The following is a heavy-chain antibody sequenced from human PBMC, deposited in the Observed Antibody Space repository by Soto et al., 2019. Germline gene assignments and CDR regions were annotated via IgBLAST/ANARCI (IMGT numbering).Heavy chain of an antibody. J-gene: IGHJ4*02. CDR3: AKDIVAGSGWYTFDS. CDR2: IDPSDSYT. Sequence: GESLKISCKGSGYSFTSYWISWVRQMPGKGLEWMGRIDPSDSYTNYSPSFQGRFTISRDNAMNTLYLQMNTLRAEDTAVYYCAKDIVAGSGWYTFDSWGQGTPVTVSS. V-gene: IGHV5-10-1*01. D-gene: IGHD6-19*01. CDR1: GYSFTSYW.